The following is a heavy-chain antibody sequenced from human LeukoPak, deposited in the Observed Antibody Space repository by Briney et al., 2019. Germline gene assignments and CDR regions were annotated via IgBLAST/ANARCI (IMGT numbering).Heavy chain of an antibody. CDR1: GYTFTGYY. Sequence: ASVKVSCKASGYTFTGYYIHWVRQAPGQGLQWMGRINPNSGGTNYAQNFQGRVTMTRDTPISTAYMELSSLRSDDTAVYYCAREKESVAGRELDYWGQGTLVTVSS. V-gene: IGHV1-2*06. J-gene: IGHJ4*02. D-gene: IGHD6-19*01. CDR2: INPNSGGT. CDR3: AREKESVAGRELDY.